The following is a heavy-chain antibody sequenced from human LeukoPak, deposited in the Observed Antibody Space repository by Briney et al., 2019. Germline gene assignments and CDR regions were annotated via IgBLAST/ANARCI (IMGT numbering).Heavy chain of an antibody. CDR2: INHSGSN. D-gene: IGHD6-13*01. J-gene: IGHJ4*02. CDR3: ASLSSCWDY. CDR1: GGSFSGYY. V-gene: IGHV4-34*01. Sequence: SETLSLTCAVYGGSFSGYYWSWLRQPPGKGLEWIGEINHSGSNNYNPSLKRRVTISVDTSNNQFSLKLSSVTAAYTALYYCASLSSCWDYWGQGTLVTVSS.